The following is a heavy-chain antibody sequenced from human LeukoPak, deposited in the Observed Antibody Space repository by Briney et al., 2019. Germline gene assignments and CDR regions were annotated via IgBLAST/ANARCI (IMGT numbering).Heavy chain of an antibody. J-gene: IGHJ5*01. CDR1: GFIFYMYA. D-gene: IGHD3-22*01. V-gene: IGHV3-23*01. CDR3: AKDRPNFHENSGHYYRRDGDS. Sequence: GGSLTLSRQASGFIFYMYAMSWVRQAPGKGLEWVASMCGTAGCTFYPDSVKGRFTISRDNSKNVLYLRMNSLTAEDTAIYYCAKDRPNFHENSGHYYRRDGDSWGQGTLVTVSS. CDR2: MCGTAGCT.